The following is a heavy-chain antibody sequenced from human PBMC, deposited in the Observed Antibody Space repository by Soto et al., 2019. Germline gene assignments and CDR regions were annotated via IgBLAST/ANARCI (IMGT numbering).Heavy chain of an antibody. D-gene: IGHD7-27*01. CDR2: ISSSGGSA. V-gene: IGHV3-23*01. CDR1: GFTFSTHS. J-gene: IGHJ4*02. CDR3: VGGNNWGFDY. Sequence: GGSLRLSCAASGFTFSTHSMSWVRQAPGKELEWVSVISSSGGSASYADSVKGRFTISRDNSKNTLFLQMNSLRAEDTAVYYCVGGNNWGFDYWGLGTLVTVS.